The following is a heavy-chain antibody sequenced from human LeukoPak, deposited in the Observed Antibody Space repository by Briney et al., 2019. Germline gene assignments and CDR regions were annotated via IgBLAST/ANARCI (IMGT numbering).Heavy chain of an antibody. V-gene: IGHV3-9*01. J-gene: IGHJ4*02. Sequence: PGRSLRLSCAASGFTFDDYAMHWVRQAPGKGLEWVSGISWNSGSIGYADSVKGRFTISRDNSKNTLYLQMNSLRAEDTAVYYCAKDLGVVVPAAPGYWGQGTLVTVSS. CDR1: GFTFDDYA. CDR3: AKDLGVVVPAAPGY. CDR2: ISWNSGSI. D-gene: IGHD2-2*01.